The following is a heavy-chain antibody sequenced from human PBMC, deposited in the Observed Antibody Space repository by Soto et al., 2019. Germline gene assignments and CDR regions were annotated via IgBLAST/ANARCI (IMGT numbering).Heavy chain of an antibody. CDR3: ARDRSYYDSSGSYSPPY. D-gene: IGHD3-22*01. V-gene: IGHV3-23*01. Sequence: PWGSLRLSCAASGFTFSSYAMNWVRQAPGKGLEWVSAISGSAATTHFADSVKGRFTISRDNSKNTLYLQMNSLRAEDTAVYYCARDRSYYDSSGSYSPPYWGQGTLVTVSS. CDR1: GFTFSSYA. CDR2: ISGSAATT. J-gene: IGHJ4*02.